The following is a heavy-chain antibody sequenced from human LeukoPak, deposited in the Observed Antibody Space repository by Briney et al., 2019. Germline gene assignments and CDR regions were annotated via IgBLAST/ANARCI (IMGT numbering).Heavy chain of an antibody. CDR2: ISGNGGKI. V-gene: IGHV3-23*01. Sequence: AGGSLRLSCAASEFTFSNYAMAWVRQAPGEGLEWVSGISGNGGKIYYADSVKGRFTISRDNSKNTLYLQMNSLRGEDTAVYFCAKRDYYDSSGYAPLFDYWGQGTLVTVSP. D-gene: IGHD3-22*01. CDR3: AKRDYYDSSGYAPLFDY. J-gene: IGHJ4*02. CDR1: EFTFSNYA.